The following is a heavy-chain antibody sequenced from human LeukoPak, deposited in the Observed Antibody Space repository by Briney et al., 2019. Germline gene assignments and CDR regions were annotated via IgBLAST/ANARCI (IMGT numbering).Heavy chain of an antibody. Sequence: GGSLRLSCAASGFTFSSYWMSWVRQAPGKGLEWVANIKQDGSEKYYVDSVKGRFTISRDNAKNSLYLQMNSLRAEDTAVYYCAREGVVAAVHRVDYWGQGTLVTVSS. J-gene: IGHJ4*02. D-gene: IGHD2-2*01. CDR3: AREGVVAAVHRVDY. V-gene: IGHV3-7*01. CDR2: IKQDGSEK. CDR1: GFTFSSYW.